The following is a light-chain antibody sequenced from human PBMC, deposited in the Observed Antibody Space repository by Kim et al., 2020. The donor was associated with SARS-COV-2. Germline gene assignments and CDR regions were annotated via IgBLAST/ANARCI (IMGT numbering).Light chain of an antibody. CDR3: QQFNSPPST. Sequence: PGERATLSCRASQSLDTNYLAWYQQKPGQAPRLLLSGAFTRATGISDRFSGSASGTLFTLSISRLEAEDSAIYYCQQFNSPPSTFGQGTSWR. V-gene: IGKV3-20*01. CDR1: QSLDTNY. J-gene: IGKJ2*01. CDR2: GAF.